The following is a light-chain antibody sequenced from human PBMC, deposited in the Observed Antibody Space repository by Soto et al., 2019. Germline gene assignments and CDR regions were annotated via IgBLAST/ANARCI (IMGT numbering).Light chain of an antibody. V-gene: IGKV3-15*01. CDR2: GAS. Sequence: EILMTQSPATLSVSPGEIATLSFSASQSVSSNLAWYQQKPGQAPRLLIYGASTRATGIPAGFSGSGSGTEFTLTISSLQSEDFALYYCQQRSNWPPITFGQGTRLEIK. CDR1: QSVSSN. J-gene: IGKJ5*01. CDR3: QQRSNWPPIT.